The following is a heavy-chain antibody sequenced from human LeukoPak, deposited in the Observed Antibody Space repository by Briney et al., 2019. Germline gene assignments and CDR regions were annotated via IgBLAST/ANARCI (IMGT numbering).Heavy chain of an antibody. D-gene: IGHD6-13*01. CDR2: IKQDGSEK. CDR3: ARVRRIAAAGEGLS. J-gene: IGHJ5*02. Sequence: GGSLRPSCAASGFTFSSYWMSWVRQAPGKGLEWVANIKQDGSEKYYVDSVKGRFTISRDNAKNSLYLQMNSLRAEDTAVYYCARVRRIAAAGEGLSWGQGTLVTVSS. V-gene: IGHV3-7*03. CDR1: GFTFSSYW.